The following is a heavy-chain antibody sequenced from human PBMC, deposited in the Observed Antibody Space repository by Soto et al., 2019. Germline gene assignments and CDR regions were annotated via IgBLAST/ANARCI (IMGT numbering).Heavy chain of an antibody. V-gene: IGHV3-23*01. Sequence: GGSLRLCRAAAEFTISYYAMHWVRQAPGKGLEWVSAIRASVGTTYYADSVKGRFTISRDNSKNTLYLQMNSLRAENTAVYYCAKPCPPDYWGQGTLVTV. CDR3: AKPCPPDY. CDR1: EFTISYYA. J-gene: IGHJ4*02. CDR2: IRASVGTT.